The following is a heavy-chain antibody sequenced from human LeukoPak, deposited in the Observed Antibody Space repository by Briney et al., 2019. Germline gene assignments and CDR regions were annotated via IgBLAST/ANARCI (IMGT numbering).Heavy chain of an antibody. CDR2: ISSSSSTI. CDR3: AREYRSGFDY. V-gene: IGHV3-48*02. Sequence: GRSLRLSCAASGFTFSSYNMNWVRQAPGKGLECVSYISSSSSTIYYADSVKGRFTISRDNAKNSLYLQMNSLRDEDTAVYYCAREYRSGFDYWGQGTLVTVSS. J-gene: IGHJ4*02. CDR1: GFTFSSYN. D-gene: IGHD6-19*01.